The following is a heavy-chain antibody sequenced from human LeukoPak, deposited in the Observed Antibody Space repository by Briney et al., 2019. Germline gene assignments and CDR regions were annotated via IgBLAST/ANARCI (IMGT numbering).Heavy chain of an antibody. CDR2: IYYSGST. Sequence: SETLSHTCTVSGGSISSYYWSWIRQPPGKGLEWIGYIYYSGSTNYNPSLKSRVTISVDTSKNQFSLKPSSVTAADTAVYYCARDRDERKGYSYGYGVSAFDIWGQGTMVTVSS. D-gene: IGHD5-18*01. CDR3: ARDRDERKGYSYGYGVSAFDI. CDR1: GGSISSYY. J-gene: IGHJ3*02. V-gene: IGHV4-59*01.